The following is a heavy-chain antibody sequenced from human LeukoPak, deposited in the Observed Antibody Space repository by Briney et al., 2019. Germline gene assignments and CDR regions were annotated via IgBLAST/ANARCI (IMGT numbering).Heavy chain of an antibody. J-gene: IGHJ4*02. CDR3: TIDSSGWYSGY. V-gene: IGHV3-23*01. CDR1: GFTFSSYA. CDR2: ISGSGGST. D-gene: IGHD6-19*01. Sequence: GGSLGLSCAASGFTFSSYAMSWVRQAPGKGLEWVSAISGSGGSTYYADSVKGRFTISRDNSKNTLYLQMNSLRAEDTAVYYCTIDSSGWYSGYWGQGTLVTVSS.